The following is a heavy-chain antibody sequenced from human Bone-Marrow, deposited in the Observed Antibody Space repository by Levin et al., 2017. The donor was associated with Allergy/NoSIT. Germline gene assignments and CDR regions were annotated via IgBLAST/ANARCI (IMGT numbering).Heavy chain of an antibody. V-gene: IGHV4-39*02. D-gene: IGHD5-12*01. CDR1: GGSISSSSYY. J-gene: IGHJ4*02. CDR2: IYYSGST. CDR3: AKEQSSGYDGWGVDY. Sequence: PSETLSLTCTVSGGSISSSSYYWGWIRQPPGKGLEWIGSIYYSGSTYYNPSLKSRVTISVDTSKNQFSLKLSSVTAADTAVYYCAKEQSSGYDGWGVDYWGQGTLVTVSS.